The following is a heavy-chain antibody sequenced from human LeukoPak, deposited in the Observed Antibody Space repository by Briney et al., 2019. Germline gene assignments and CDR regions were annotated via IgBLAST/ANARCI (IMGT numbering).Heavy chain of an antibody. D-gene: IGHD4-23*01. CDR1: GDSISTTNYY. V-gene: IGHV4-39*01. CDR3: AKVSATVASHYFDY. J-gene: IGHJ4*02. CDR2: IYYSGNT. Sequence: PSETLSLTRTVSGDSISTTNYYWGWIRQPPGKRLEWIGNIYYSGNTYYNPSLKNRVTISVDPSKNQFSLKVSSVTAADTAVYHCAKVSATVASHYFDYWSQGTLVTVSS.